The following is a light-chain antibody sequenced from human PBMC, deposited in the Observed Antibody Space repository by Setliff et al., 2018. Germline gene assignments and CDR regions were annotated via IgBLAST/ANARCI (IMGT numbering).Light chain of an antibody. J-gene: IGLJ1*01. Sequence: QSVLTQPASVSGSPGQSITISCSGTSSDVGSYDLVSWYQQHPGKAPQLIIYDVTKRPSGVPDRFSGSKSGNTASLTVSGLQAEDEADYYCSSYADSNIFLFGTGTKVTVL. CDR1: SSDVGSYDL. CDR3: SSYADSNIFL. CDR2: DVT. V-gene: IGLV2-8*01.